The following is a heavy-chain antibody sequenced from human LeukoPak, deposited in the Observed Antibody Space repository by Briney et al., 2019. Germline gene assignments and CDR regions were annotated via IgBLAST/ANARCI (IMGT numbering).Heavy chain of an antibody. Sequence: ASVKVSCKASGYTFTSYGISWVRQAPGQGLEWMGWINPNSGGTKYAQQFQGRVTMTRDTSISTAYMELSRLRSDDTAVYYCARDDGGYWGQGTLVTVSS. V-gene: IGHV1-2*02. CDR1: GYTFTSYG. CDR2: INPNSGGT. CDR3: ARDDGGY. D-gene: IGHD3-16*01. J-gene: IGHJ4*02.